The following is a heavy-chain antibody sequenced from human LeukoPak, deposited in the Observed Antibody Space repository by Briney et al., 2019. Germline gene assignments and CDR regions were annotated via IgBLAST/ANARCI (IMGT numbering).Heavy chain of an antibody. V-gene: IGHV3-48*01. CDR1: GFAFSSYS. Sequence: GGSLRLSCAASGFAFSSYSMNWVRQAPGKGLEWVSYISSSSSTTYYADSVKGRFTISRDNAKNSLHLQMNSLRAEDTGIYYCASRPLSGRSTWYTLDFWGQGVLVTVSS. CDR2: ISSSSSTT. J-gene: IGHJ4*02. D-gene: IGHD6-13*01. CDR3: ASRPLSGRSTWYTLDF.